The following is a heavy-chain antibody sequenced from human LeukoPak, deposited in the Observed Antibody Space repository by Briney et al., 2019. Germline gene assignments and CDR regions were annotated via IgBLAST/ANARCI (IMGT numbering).Heavy chain of an antibody. CDR3: ASIAARTYYYYYMDV. V-gene: IGHV1-2*04. J-gene: IGHJ6*03. CDR1: GYTFTGYY. D-gene: IGHD6-6*01. CDR2: INPNSGGT. Sequence: ASVKVSCKASGYTFTGYYMHWVRQAPGQGLEWMGWINPNSGGTNYAQKFQGWVTMTRDTSISTAYMELSRLRSDDTAVYYCASIAARTYYYYYMDVWGKGTTVTVSS.